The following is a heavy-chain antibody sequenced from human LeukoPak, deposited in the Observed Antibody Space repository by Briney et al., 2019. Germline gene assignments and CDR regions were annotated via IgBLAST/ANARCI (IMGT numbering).Heavy chain of an antibody. J-gene: IGHJ4*02. CDR3: ARAEPWIHQQIDY. D-gene: IGHD5-12*01. CDR1: GGSFRGYF. CDR2: INHSGST. Sequence: KSSETLSLTCAVYGGSFRGYFWSWIRQPPGKGLEWIGEINHSGSTKYNPSLKDRVTISVDTSKNQFSLRLSSVTAADTAVYYCARAEPWIHQQIDYWGQGTLVSVSS. V-gene: IGHV4-34*01.